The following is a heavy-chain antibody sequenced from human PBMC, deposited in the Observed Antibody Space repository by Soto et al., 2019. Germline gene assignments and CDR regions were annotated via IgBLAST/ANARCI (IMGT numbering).Heavy chain of an antibody. V-gene: IGHV1-3*01. D-gene: IGHD3-3*01. CDR3: AKVYSDFWSGNPYYFDY. CDR2: INPVNGNT. CDR1: GYTFTTYT. Sequence: ASVKVSCKASGYTFTTYTMNWVRQAPGQRLEWMGWINPVNGNTKSSQKFQDRVIITRDTSASTAYMELRSLRAEDTAIYYCAKVYSDFWSGNPYYFDYWGQGTLVTVSS. J-gene: IGHJ4*02.